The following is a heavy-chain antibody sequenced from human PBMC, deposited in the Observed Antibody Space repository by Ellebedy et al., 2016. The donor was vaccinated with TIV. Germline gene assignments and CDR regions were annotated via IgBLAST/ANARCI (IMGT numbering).Heavy chain of an antibody. V-gene: IGHV3-48*01. CDR2: ISSSSSTI. CDR3: ARDPRLGHDYGDHRMFDY. D-gene: IGHD4-17*01. CDR1: GFSFSRYS. Sequence: GESLKISXAASGFSFSRYSMNWVRQAPGKGLEWVAYISSSSSTIYYIDSVKGRFTISRDNAKNSLYLQMNSLRAEDTAVYYCARDPRLGHDYGDHRMFDYWGQGILVTVSS. J-gene: IGHJ4*02.